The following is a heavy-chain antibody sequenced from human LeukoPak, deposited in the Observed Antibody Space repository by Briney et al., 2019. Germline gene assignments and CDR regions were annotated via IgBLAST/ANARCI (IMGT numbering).Heavy chain of an antibody. D-gene: IGHD6-13*01. CDR1: GFIFGSYS. V-gene: IGHV3-21*01. Sequence: GGSLRLSCAASGFIFGSYSMNWVRQAPGKGLEWVSSISDTSAYIYYTDSVEGRFTISRDNAKTSLYLQMNSLRVEDTAVYYCAKEASSSWYYYYYGMDVWGQGTTVTVSS. CDR2: ISDTSAYI. CDR3: AKEASSSWYYYYYGMDV. J-gene: IGHJ6*02.